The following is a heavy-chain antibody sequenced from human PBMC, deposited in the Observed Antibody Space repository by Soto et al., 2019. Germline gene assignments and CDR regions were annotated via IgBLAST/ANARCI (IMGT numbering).Heavy chain of an antibody. CDR3: ARVKRYYFDY. J-gene: IGHJ4*02. V-gene: IGHV1-18*01. D-gene: IGHD6-25*01. Sequence: SVNVSCNTSGNTFIVHAITWVRQAPGQGLEWMGWIRSYNGNATYAPKFHDRITMTTDTSTSTDYMELRSLTSDDTAVYYCARVKRYYFDYWGPGSLVT. CDR1: GNTFIVHA. CDR2: IRSYNGNA.